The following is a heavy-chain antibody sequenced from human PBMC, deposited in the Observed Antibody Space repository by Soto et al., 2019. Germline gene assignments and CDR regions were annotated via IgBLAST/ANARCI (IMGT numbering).Heavy chain of an antibody. J-gene: IGHJ4*02. CDR1: GGSVSSGSYF. CDR3: ARGRDYFDY. Sequence: SETLSLTCTVSGGSVSSGSYFWCWIRQPPGKGLGSIGYIYYSGSTNHNPSLKSRVTISVDTSKNQFSLKLTSVTAADTAVYYCARGRDYFDYWGQGTLVTVS. CDR2: IYYSGST. V-gene: IGHV4-61*01.